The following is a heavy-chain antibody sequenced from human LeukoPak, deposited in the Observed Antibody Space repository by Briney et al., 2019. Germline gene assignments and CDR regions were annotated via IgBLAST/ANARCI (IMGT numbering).Heavy chain of an antibody. CDR2: INPNSGGT. D-gene: IGHD6-6*01. J-gene: IGHJ5*02. CDR3: ARAGVQYSSSSYYWFDP. V-gene: IGHV1-2*02. CDR1: GYTFTSYY. Sequence: ASVKVSCKASGYTFTSYYMHWVRQAPGQGLEWMGWINPNSGGTNYAQKFQGRVTMTRDTSISTAYMELSRLRSDDTAVYYCARAGVQYSSSSYYWFDPWGQGTLVTVSS.